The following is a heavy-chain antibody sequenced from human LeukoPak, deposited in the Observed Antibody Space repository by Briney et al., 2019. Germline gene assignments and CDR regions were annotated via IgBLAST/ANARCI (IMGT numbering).Heavy chain of an antibody. CDR1: GFTFSSYA. CDR3: ASILITVTNGFDP. D-gene: IGHD4-11*01. J-gene: IGHJ5*02. CDR2: ISYDGSNK. Sequence: GRSLRLSCAASGFTFSSYAMHWVRQAPGKGLEWVAVISYDGSNKYYADSVKGRFTISRVNSKNTLYLQMNSLRAEDTAVYYCASILITVTNGFDPWGQGTLVTVSS. V-gene: IGHV3-30-3*01.